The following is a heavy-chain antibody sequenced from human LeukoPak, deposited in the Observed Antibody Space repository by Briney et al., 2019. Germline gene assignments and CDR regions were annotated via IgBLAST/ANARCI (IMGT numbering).Heavy chain of an antibody. J-gene: IGHJ1*01. V-gene: IGHV4-59*12. CDR1: GGSISSYY. CDR2: IYYSGST. D-gene: IGHD6-13*01. Sequence: SETLSLTRTVSGGSISSYYWSWIRQPPGKGLEWIGYIYYSGSTNYNPSLKSRVTISVDTSKNQFSLKLSSVTAADTAVYYCARGSGIAAAGTDEYFQHWGQGTLVTVSS. CDR3: ARGSGIAAAGTDEYFQH.